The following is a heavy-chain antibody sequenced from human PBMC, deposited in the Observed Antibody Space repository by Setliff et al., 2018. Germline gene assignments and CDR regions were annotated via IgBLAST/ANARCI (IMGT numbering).Heavy chain of an antibody. J-gene: IGHJ4*02. CDR3: ARYDSSGYSENYYFDY. CDR2: VYYSGNT. CDR1: GGSISTTDYY. V-gene: IGHV4-39*07. Sequence: SETLSLTCTVSGGSISTTDYYWGWIRQPTGKGLEWIGCVYYSGNTYYSPSLKSRVTMFVDTSKNQFSLMLYSVTAADTAIYYCARYDSSGYSENYYFDYWGQGILVTVSS. D-gene: IGHD3-22*01.